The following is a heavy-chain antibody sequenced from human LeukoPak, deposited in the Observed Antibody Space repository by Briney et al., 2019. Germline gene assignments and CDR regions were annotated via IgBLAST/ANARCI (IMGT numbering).Heavy chain of an antibody. Sequence: GGSLRLSCAASGFTFNNYVMGWVRQAPGEGLEWVSAISGSGSSTYYTDSVKGRFTISRDNSKNTLFLQMNSLRVEDTAVYYCTRTRWTSGYYFDYWGQGTLVTVSS. D-gene: IGHD3-22*01. V-gene: IGHV3-23*01. CDR2: ISGSGSST. CDR1: GFTFNNYV. J-gene: IGHJ4*02. CDR3: TRTRWTSGYYFDY.